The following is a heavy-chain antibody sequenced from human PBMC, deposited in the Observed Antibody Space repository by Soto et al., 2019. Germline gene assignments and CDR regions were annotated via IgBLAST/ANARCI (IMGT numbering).Heavy chain of an antibody. Sequence: QVPLVESGGGVVQPGRSLRLSCAASGFSLSSYAMHWVRQAPGKGLEWVAVISYDGSNKYYADSVKGRFTISRDSSKNTLYLQMNSLRAEDTAVYYCARDRVGATAIDYWGQGTLVTVSS. CDR1: GFSLSSYA. CDR2: ISYDGSNK. CDR3: ARDRVGATAIDY. J-gene: IGHJ4*02. D-gene: IGHD1-26*01. V-gene: IGHV3-30-3*01.